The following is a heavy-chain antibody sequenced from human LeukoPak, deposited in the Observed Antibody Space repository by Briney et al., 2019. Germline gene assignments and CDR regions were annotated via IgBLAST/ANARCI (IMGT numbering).Heavy chain of an antibody. CDR1: GYTFTGYY. J-gene: IGHJ4*02. CDR2: INPNSGST. D-gene: IGHD2-2*01. CDR3: ARDFSYSAIFDY. Sequence: ASVKVSCKASGYTFTGYYMHWVRQAPGQGLEWMGWINPNSGSTNYAQKFQGRVTMTRDTSISTAYMELSRLRSDDTAVYYCARDFSYSAIFDYWGQGTLVTVSS. V-gene: IGHV1-2*02.